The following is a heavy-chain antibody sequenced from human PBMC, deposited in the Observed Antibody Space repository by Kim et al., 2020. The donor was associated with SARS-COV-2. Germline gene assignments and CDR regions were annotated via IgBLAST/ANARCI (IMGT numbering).Heavy chain of an antibody. CDR2: ISSSSSYI. J-gene: IGHJ3*02. V-gene: IGHV3-21*01. Sequence: GGSLRLSCAASGFTFSSYSMNWVRQAPGKGLEWVSSISSSSSYIYYADSVKGRFTISRDNAKNSLYLQMNSLRAEDTAVYYCASRNSGSGSYYSPIPDAFDIWGQGTMVTVSS. D-gene: IGHD3-10*01. CDR1: GFTFSSYS. CDR3: ASRNSGSGSYYSPIPDAFDI.